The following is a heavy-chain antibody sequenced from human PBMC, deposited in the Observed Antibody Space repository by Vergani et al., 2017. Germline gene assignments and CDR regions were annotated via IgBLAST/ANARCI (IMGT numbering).Heavy chain of an antibody. J-gene: IGHJ4*02. Sequence: QLHLQESGPGLVKPSETLSLTCTVSGGSITSSSYYWGWIRQPPGKGLEWIGNIYHSGGAYYNPSLKGRVTISVDTSKNQFSLEVTSVTAADTAIYFCARTESFILRDFHWALWVQGTLVTVSS. V-gene: IGHV4-39*01. CDR2: IYHSGGA. CDR1: GGSITSSSYY. CDR3: ARTESFILRDFHWAL. D-gene: IGHD3-9*01.